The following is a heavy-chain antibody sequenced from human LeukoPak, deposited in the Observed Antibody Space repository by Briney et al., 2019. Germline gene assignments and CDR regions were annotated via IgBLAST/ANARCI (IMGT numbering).Heavy chain of an antibody. D-gene: IGHD1-26*01. CDR3: ARARDSGSDFDY. V-gene: IGHV3-30-3*01. Sequence: PGRSLRLSCAASGFTFSSYAMHWVRQAPGKGLEWVAVISYDGSNKYYADSVKGRFTISRDNSKNTLYLQMNSLRAEDTAVYYCARARDSGSDFDYWGQGTLVTVSS. CDR2: ISYDGSNK. CDR1: GFTFSSYA. J-gene: IGHJ4*02.